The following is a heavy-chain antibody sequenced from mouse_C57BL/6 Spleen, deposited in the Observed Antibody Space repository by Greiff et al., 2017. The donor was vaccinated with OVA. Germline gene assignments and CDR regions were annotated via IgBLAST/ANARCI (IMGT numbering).Heavy chain of an antibody. CDR3: AVYDGGFAY. CDR1: GFSLTSYG. V-gene: IGHV2-5*01. D-gene: IGHD2-3*01. CDR2: IWRGGST. J-gene: IGHJ3*01. Sequence: VKVVESGPGLVQPSQSLSITCTVSGFSLTSYGVHWVRQSPGKGLEWLGVIWRGGSTDYNAAFMSRLSITKDNSKSQVFFKMNSLQADDTAIYYCAVYDGGFAYWGQGTLVTVSA.